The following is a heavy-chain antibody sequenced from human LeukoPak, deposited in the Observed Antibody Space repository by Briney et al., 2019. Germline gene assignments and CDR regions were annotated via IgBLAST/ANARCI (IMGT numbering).Heavy chain of an antibody. CDR3: ARGRIQLFGEDYFDY. CDR1: DGSISSYY. V-gene: IGHV4-4*07. J-gene: IGHJ4*02. Sequence: SETLSLTCTVSDGSISSYYWSWIRQPAGKGLEWIGRIYTSGSTNYNPSLKSRVTMSVDTSKNQFSRKLSSVTAADTAVYYCARGRIQLFGEDYFDYWGQGTLVTVSS. D-gene: IGHD3-10*02. CDR2: IYTSGST.